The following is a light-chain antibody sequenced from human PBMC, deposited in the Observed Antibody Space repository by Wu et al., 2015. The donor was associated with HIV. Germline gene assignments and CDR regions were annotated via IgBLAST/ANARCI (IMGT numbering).Light chain of an antibody. V-gene: IGKV1-9*01. CDR3: QQYFSSIPT. CDR1: QGISSY. Sequence: IQLTQSPSSLSASVGDRVTITCRASQGISSYLAWYQQKPGKAPKLLIYAASTSQSGVPSRFSGSGSGTDFTLTISSLQPEDFATYYCQQYFSSIPTFGQGTKLEI. CDR2: AAS. J-gene: IGKJ2*01.